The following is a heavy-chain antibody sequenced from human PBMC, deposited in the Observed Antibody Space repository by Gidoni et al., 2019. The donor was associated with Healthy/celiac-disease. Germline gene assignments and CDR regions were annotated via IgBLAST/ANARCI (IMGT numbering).Heavy chain of an antibody. Sequence: EVQLVESGGGLVQPGRSLRLYCAASGFTFDDYAMHWVRQAPGKGLEWVSGISWNSGSIGYADSVKGRFTISRDNAKNSLYLQMNSLRAEDTALYYCAKDSILGYFQHWGQGTLVTVSS. CDR1: GFTFDDYA. CDR2: ISWNSGSI. V-gene: IGHV3-9*01. CDR3: AKDSILGYFQH. J-gene: IGHJ1*01.